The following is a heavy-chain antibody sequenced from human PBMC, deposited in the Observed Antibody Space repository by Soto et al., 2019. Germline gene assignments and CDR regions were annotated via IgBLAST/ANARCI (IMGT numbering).Heavy chain of an antibody. CDR2: INHSEST. CDR1: GGSFSGYY. D-gene: IGHD3-16*01. J-gene: IGHJ6*02. CDR3: ARDLGTYYYAMDV. V-gene: IGHV4-34*01. Sequence: SETLSLTCAVYGGSFSGYYWSWIRQPPGKGLEWIGEINHSESTKYNPSLKSRVTISGDTSKNQFSLKPTSVTAADTAVYYCARDLGTYYYAMDVWGQGTTVTVSS.